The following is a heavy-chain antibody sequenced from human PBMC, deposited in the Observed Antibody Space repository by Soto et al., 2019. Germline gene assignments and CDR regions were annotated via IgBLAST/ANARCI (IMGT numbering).Heavy chain of an antibody. CDR2: IWYDGSNR. D-gene: IGHD3-10*01. CDR1: GFSFSSYG. Sequence: GGSLRLSCAASGFSFSSYGIHWVRQAPGRGLEWVTFIWYDGSNRYYAESVKGRFTISRDSSKNTVYLQMNSLRVDDTAVYYCARDYSVSGSYAPWFDPWGQGTLVTVSS. CDR3: ARDYSVSGSYAPWFDP. V-gene: IGHV3-33*01. J-gene: IGHJ5*02.